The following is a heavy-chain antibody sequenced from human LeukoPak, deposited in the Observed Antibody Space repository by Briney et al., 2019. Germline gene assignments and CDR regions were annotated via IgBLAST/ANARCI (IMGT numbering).Heavy chain of an antibody. CDR3: ARDRCSSTSCLYYMDV. D-gene: IGHD2-2*01. V-gene: IGHV4-34*01. CDR1: GGSFSGYY. CDR2: INHSGST. J-gene: IGHJ6*03. Sequence: SETLSLTCAVYGGSFSGYYWSWIRQPPGKGLEWIGEINHSGSTNYNPSLKSRVTISVDTSKNQFSLKLSSVTAADTAVYYCARDRCSSTSCLYYMDVRGKGTTVTISS.